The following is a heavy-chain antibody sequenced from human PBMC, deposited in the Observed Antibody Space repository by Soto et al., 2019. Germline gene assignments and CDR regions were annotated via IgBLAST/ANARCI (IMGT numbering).Heavy chain of an antibody. CDR3: ARGRYEDY. V-gene: IGHV1-18*01. J-gene: IGHJ4*02. D-gene: IGHD1-1*01. Sequence: ASVKVSCKASGYTFTSYDISWVRQAPGQTLECMGWIGTYNGDTNYAQKVQDRVTMTTDTSTSTAYMELRSLRSDDTAVYYCARGRYEDYWGQGTLVTVSS. CDR2: IGTYNGDT. CDR1: GYTFTSYD.